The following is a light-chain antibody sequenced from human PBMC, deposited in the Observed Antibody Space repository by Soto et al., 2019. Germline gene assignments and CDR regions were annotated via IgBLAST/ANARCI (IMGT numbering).Light chain of an antibody. V-gene: IGKV1-5*03. CDR2: KTS. J-gene: IGKJ2*01. Sequence: DIQMTQSPSTLSASVGDRVSITCRARQSLNSWLAWYQQKPGKAPKLLIYKTSTLESGVPSRFSGSGSGTEFTLTISNLQPDDCATYYCQQYNTYSFGQGTKLEIK. CDR3: QQYNTYS. CDR1: QSLNSW.